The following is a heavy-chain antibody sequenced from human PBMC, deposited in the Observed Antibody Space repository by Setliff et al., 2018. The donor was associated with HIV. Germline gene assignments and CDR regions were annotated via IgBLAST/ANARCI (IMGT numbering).Heavy chain of an antibody. CDR2: IYNTGST. J-gene: IGHJ5*02. Sequence: PSETLSLTCTVSGDSISSYSWNWIRQSPGGGLEWIGFIYNTGSTYHSPSLESRVTISIDTSENQFSLRLNSVTAADTAVYYCARYRYYYDSSGYGRWFDPWGQGTLVTVSS. CDR3: ARYRYYYDSSGYGRWFDP. D-gene: IGHD3-22*01. V-gene: IGHV4-4*09. CDR1: GDSISSYS.